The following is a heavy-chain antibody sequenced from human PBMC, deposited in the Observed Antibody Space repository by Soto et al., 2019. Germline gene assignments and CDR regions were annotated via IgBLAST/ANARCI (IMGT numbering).Heavy chain of an antibody. V-gene: IGHV1-69*04. CDR3: AREVVNGDGYNFDY. CDR2: IIPIIGII. D-gene: IGHD5-12*01. Sequence: ASVKVSCKASGGTFSTYTITWVRQAPGQGLEWMGRIIPIIGIINYAQKFQGRVTISADKFTGTAYMELTGLRSDDTAVYYCAREVVNGDGYNFDYWGQGTLVTVSS. J-gene: IGHJ4*02. CDR1: GGTFSTYT.